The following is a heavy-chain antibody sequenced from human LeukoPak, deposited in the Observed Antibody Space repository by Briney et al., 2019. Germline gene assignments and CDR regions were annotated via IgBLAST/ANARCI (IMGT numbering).Heavy chain of an antibody. CDR1: GASIRSYY. Sequence: SETLSLTCTVSGASIRSYYGSWIRQPPGKGLEWIGYIYYSESTNYNPSLKSRVTISVDTSKNQFSLKLSSVTAADTAVYYCARQEHDILTGYPSRDYDGMDVWGQGTTVTVSS. D-gene: IGHD3-9*01. J-gene: IGHJ6*02. CDR3: ARQEHDILTGYPSRDYDGMDV. CDR2: IYYSEST. V-gene: IGHV4-59*08.